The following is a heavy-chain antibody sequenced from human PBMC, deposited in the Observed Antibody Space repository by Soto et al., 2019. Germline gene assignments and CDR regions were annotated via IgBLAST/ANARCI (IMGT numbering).Heavy chain of an antibody. V-gene: IGHV3-11*05. J-gene: IGHJ6*02. CDR2: LSSSSLHS. Sequence: QVQLVESGGGLVEPGGSLRLSCAASGFTFSDYYMSWILQAPGKGLEWVSYLSSSSLHSNYADSVKGQFTISRDNAKNSLYLRMNSLRGEDTAVYYYARDKWGRTVDQYNGMDVWGQGTTVIVSS. CDR3: ARDKWGRTVDQYNGMDV. D-gene: IGHD7-27*01. CDR1: GFTFSDYY.